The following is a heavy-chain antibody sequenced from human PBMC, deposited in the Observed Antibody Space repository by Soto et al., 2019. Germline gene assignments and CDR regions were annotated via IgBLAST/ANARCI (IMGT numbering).Heavy chain of an antibody. CDR1: GLNLSSYA. Sequence: QIHSCAAAGLNLSSYAMHWVRQAPGKGLEWVAVISADGGKKYYEGSVKGRFSISRDNSQNKSYVEMTSLSADETAVYYCSRGGQPAAQPTPHNWGQGTLVTVSA. CDR2: ISADGGKK. J-gene: IGHJ4*02. D-gene: IGHD6-25*01. CDR3: SRGGQPAAQPTPHN. V-gene: IGHV3-30*04.